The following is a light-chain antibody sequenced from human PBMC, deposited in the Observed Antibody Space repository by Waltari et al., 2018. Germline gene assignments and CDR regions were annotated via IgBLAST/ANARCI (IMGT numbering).Light chain of an antibody. J-gene: IGLJ3*02. CDR1: SGLRNNL. CDR3: QTGGHGTWV. CDR2: VNSDGSH. V-gene: IGLV4-69*01. Sequence: LVLTQSPSASASLGASVKLTCTLSSGLRNNLTARHQQQPEKGPRYLMKVNSDGSHSKGDEIPDRFSGSSSGAERYLTISSLQSEDEADYYCQTGGHGTWVFGGVTKLTVL.